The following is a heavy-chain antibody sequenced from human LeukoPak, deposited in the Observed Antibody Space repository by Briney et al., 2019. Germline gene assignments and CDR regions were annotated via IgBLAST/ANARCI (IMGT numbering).Heavy chain of an antibody. J-gene: IGHJ6*02. V-gene: IGHV4-34*01. CDR1: GGSFSGYY. Sequence: SETLSLTCAVYGGSFSGYYWSWIRQPPGKGLEWIGEINHSGSTNYNPSLKSRVTISVDTSKNQFSLKLSSVTAADTAVYYCARVIRYQYYYYYGVDVWGQGTTVTVSS. CDR3: ARVIRYQYYYYYGVDV. D-gene: IGHD3-9*01. CDR2: INHSGST.